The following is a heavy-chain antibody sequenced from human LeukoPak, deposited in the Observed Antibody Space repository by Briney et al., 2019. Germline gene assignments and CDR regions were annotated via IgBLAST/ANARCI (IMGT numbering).Heavy chain of an antibody. CDR2: IYYSGST. Sequence: SETLSHTCTVSGGSISSYYWSWIRQPPGKGLEWIGYIYYSGSTNYNPSLKSRVTISVDTSKNQFSLKLSSVTAADTAVYYCARMWVVPAALWGGSWFDPWGQGTLVTVSS. D-gene: IGHD2-2*01. CDR3: ARMWVVPAALWGGSWFDP. V-gene: IGHV4-59*01. CDR1: GGSISSYY. J-gene: IGHJ5*02.